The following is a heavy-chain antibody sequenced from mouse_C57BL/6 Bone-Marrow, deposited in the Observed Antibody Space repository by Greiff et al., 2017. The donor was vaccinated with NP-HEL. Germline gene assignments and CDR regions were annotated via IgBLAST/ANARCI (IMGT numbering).Heavy chain of an antibody. CDR1: GFTFSDAW. CDR3: AYYSIYWYFDV. V-gene: IGHV6-6*01. D-gene: IGHD2-5*01. CDR2: IRNKANNHAT. Sequence: EVQLVESGGGLVQPGGSMKLSCAASGFTFSDAWMDWVRQSPEKGLEWVAEIRNKANNHATYYAESVKGRFTISRDDSKSRVYRQMNSGRAEDTGIYYWAYYSIYWYFDVWGTGTTVTVSS. J-gene: IGHJ1*03.